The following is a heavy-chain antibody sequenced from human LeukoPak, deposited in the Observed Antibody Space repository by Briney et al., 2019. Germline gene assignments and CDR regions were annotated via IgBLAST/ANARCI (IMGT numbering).Heavy chain of an antibody. V-gene: IGHV1-46*01. CDR2: INPSGGST. CDR1: GYTFTSYY. D-gene: IGHD6-13*01. CDR3: ARDLVQQQAQNWFDP. Sequence: ASVKVSCKASGYTFTSYYMHWVRQAPGQGLEWMGIINPSGGSTGYAQKFQGRVTMTRDTSTSTVYMELSSLRSEDTAVYYCARDLVQQQAQNWFDPWGQGTLVTVSS. J-gene: IGHJ5*02.